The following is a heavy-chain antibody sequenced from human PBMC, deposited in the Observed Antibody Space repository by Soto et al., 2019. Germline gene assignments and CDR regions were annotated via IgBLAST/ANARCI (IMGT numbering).Heavy chain of an antibody. D-gene: IGHD3-22*01. CDR3: ARVADSSGYYIDY. CDR1: GGSISSYY. V-gene: IGHV4-59*01. J-gene: IGHJ4*02. CDR2: IYYSGST. Sequence: SETLSLTCTVSGGSISSYYWSWIRLPPGKGREWIGYIYYSGSTNYNPSLKSRVTISVDTSKNQFSLKLSSVTAADTAVYYCARVADSSGYYIDYWGQGTLVTVSS.